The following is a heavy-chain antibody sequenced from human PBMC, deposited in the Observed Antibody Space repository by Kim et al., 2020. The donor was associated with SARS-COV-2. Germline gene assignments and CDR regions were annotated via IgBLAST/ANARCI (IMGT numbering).Heavy chain of an antibody. CDR3: ASLYGDYVPYWYFDL. J-gene: IGHJ2*01. V-gene: IGHV3-21*01. Sequence: GGSLRLSCAASGFTFSSYSMNWVRQAPGKGLEWVSSISSSSSYIYYADSVKGRFTISRDNAKNSLYLQMNSLRAEDTAVYYCASLYGDYVPYWYFDLWGRGTLVTVSS. D-gene: IGHD4-17*01. CDR2: ISSSSSYI. CDR1: GFTFSSYS.